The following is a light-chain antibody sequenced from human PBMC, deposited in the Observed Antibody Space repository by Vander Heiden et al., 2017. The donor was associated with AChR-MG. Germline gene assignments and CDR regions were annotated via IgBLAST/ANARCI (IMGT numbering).Light chain of an antibody. Sequence: AIQMTQSPSSLSASVGDRVTITCRASQDISSALIWYQQKPGKVPKVLIYDASSLVSGVPSRFSGSGSGTEFTLTISSLQPEDFATYHCQQCSSYPLTFGGGTKVEIK. J-gene: IGKJ4*01. CDR1: QDISSA. CDR2: DAS. CDR3: QQCSSYPLT. V-gene: IGKV1-13*02.